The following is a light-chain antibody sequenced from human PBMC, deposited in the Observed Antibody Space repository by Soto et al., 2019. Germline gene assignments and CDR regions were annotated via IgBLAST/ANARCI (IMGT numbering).Light chain of an antibody. CDR3: QQYGSSHGT. CDR2: GAS. Sequence: EIVLTQSPGTLSLSPGERATLSCRASQSVSSSYLAWYQQKPGQAPRLLIYGASSRATGIPDRFSGSGSGTDFTLTISRLEPEDFAVYYCQQYGSSHGTFGKGTKVDIK. CDR1: QSVSSSY. V-gene: IGKV3-20*01. J-gene: IGKJ1*01.